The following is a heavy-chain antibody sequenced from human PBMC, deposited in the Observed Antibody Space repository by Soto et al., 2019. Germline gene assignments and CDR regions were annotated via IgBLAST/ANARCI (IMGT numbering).Heavy chain of an antibody. J-gene: IGHJ6*02. V-gene: IGHV4-30-2*05. D-gene: IGHD2-15*01. CDR2: IYHSGNT. CDR1: GGSISSGGYS. CDR3: ARDAGYCNSVSCYPYNMDV. Sequence: SETLSLTCAVSGGSISSGGYSWSWIRQPPGKGLEWIGYIYHSGNTYYNPSLKSRVSMSVDTSNNQFSLKLNSVTAAETAVYYCARDAGYCNSVSCYPYNMDVWGQGTTVTVSS.